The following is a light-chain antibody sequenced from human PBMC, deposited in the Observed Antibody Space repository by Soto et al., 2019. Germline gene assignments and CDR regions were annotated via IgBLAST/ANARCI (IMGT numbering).Light chain of an antibody. CDR2: DVS. CDR1: SSDVGGYDY. J-gene: IGLJ2*01. CDR3: SSYTSSSTVI. Sequence: QPVLTQPASVSGSPGQSITISCTGTSSDVGGYDYVSWYQQHPGKAPKLIIYDVSNRPSGVSNRFSGSKSDNTASLTISGLQAEDEADYYCSSYTSSSTVIFGGGTKLTVL. V-gene: IGLV2-14*03.